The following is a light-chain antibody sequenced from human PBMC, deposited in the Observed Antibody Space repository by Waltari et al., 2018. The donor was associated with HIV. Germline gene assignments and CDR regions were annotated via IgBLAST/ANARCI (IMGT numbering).Light chain of an antibody. J-gene: IGKJ1*01. CDR3: QQLNSYPRT. CDR1: QAIGTS. CDR2: AAS. V-gene: IGKV1-9*01. Sequence: DVQLTQSPSFLSASVGDIVTITCRASQAIGTSLAWYQQKPGKAPNLLISAASPLQSGIPSRFSGDGSGTEFTLTISSLQAEDFSTYYCQQLNSYPRTFGQGTKVDFK.